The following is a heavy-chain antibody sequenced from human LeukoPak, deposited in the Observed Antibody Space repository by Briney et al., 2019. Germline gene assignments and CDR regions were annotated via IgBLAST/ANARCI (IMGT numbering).Heavy chain of an antibody. CDR2: IKTDGSIT. CDR3: ARDPYSGNYGNYYYYYMDV. V-gene: IGHV3-74*01. J-gene: IGHJ6*03. Sequence: GGSLRLSCAASGFSFSVFWMHWVRQVPGKGPVWVSRIKTDGSITDYADSVKGRFTISRDNAKNSLYLQMNSLGPEDTAVYYCARDPYSGNYGNYYYYYMDVWGKGTTVTISS. D-gene: IGHD1-26*01. CDR1: GFSFSVFW.